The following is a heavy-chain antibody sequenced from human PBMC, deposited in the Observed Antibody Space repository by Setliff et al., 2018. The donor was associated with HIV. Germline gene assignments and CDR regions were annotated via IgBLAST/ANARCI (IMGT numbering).Heavy chain of an antibody. CDR1: GYTYTDSR. V-gene: IGHV1-2*02. J-gene: IGHJ3*01. CDR2: INPYNGNT. CDR3: ARPRVFDSFDV. Sequence: ASVKVSCKTSGYTYTDSRITWVRQAPGQGLDWMGRINPYNGNTNYAPKFQGRVRMTLDTSISTAYLGIPRLTSDDAAVYYCARPRVFDSFDVWGQGTLVTVSS.